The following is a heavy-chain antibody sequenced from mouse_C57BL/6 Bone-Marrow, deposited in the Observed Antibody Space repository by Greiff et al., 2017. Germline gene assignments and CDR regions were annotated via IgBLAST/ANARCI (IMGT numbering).Heavy chain of an antibody. D-gene: IGHD1-1*01. V-gene: IGHV14-4*01. CDR2: VDPENGDT. J-gene: IGHJ2*01. CDR3: TTVVHY. CDR1: GFNIKDDY. Sequence: VTLKESGAELVRPGASVKLSCTASGFNIKDDYMHWVKQRPEQGLEWIGWVDPENGDTEYASKFQGKATITADTSSNTAYLQLSSLTSEDTAVYYCTTVVHYWGQGTTLTVSS.